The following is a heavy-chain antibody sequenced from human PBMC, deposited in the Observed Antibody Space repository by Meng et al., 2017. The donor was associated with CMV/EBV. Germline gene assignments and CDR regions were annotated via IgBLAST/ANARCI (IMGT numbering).Heavy chain of an antibody. D-gene: IGHD2-2*01. V-gene: IGHV4-31*03. CDR3: ARVRYCSSTSCFASYYYYGVDV. CDR2: IYYSGST. J-gene: IGHJ6*02. CDR1: GGSISSGGYY. Sequence: LRLSCTVSGGSISSGGYYWSWIRQHPGKGLEWIGYIYYSGSTYYNPSLKSRVTISVDTSKNQFSLKLSSVTAADTAVYYCARVRYCSSTSCFASYYYYGVDVWGQGTTVTVSS.